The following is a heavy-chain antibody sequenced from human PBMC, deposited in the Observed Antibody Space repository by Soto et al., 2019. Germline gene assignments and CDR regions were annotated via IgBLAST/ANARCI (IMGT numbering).Heavy chain of an antibody. Sequence: GGSLRLSCTASGFTFSSYAMSWVRQAPGKGLEWVSAISGSGGSTYYADSVKGRFTISRDNSKNTLYLQMNSLRAEDTAVYYCAKDSTYCGGDCYSGPYYYYYYGMDVCGQGTTVIVSS. D-gene: IGHD2-21*02. CDR1: GFTFSSYA. CDR3: AKDSTYCGGDCYSGPYYYYYYGMDV. CDR2: ISGSGGST. J-gene: IGHJ6*02. V-gene: IGHV3-23*01.